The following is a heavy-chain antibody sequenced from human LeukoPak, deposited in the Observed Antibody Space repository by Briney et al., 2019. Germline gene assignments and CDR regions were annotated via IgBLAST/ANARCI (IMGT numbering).Heavy chain of an antibody. D-gene: IGHD6-19*01. CDR3: ARERSSGNWFDP. V-gene: IGHV1-69*13. J-gene: IGHJ5*02. CDR1: GGTFSSYA. Sequence: SVKVSCKAFGGTFSSYAISWVRQAPGQGLGWMGGIIPIFGTANYAQRFQGRVTITADESTSTAYMELSSLRSEDTAVYYCARERSSGNWFDPWGQGTLVTVSS. CDR2: IIPIFGTA.